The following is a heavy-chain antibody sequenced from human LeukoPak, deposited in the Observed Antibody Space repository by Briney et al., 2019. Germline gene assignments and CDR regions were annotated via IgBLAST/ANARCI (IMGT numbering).Heavy chain of an antibody. CDR1: GGSISSYY. Sequence: SETLSLTCTVSGGSISSYYWSWIRQPPGKGLEWIGYIYYSGTTNYNPSLKSRVTISVDTSEKQFSLKLRSVTAEDTAMYYCARGISAYYYYMEVWGKGTTVTVSS. J-gene: IGHJ6*03. CDR3: ARGISAYYYYMEV. V-gene: IGHV4-59*01. CDR2: IYYSGTT.